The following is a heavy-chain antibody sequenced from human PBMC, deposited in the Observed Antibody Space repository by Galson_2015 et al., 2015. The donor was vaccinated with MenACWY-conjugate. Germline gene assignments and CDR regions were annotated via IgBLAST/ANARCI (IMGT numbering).Heavy chain of an antibody. J-gene: IGHJ6*02. CDR1: GFTFSGTS. V-gene: IGHV3-73*01. Sequence: SLRLSCAASGFTFSGTSMHWVRQASGKGLEWVGRIRSKTNSYATSYAASVKGRFTVSRDDSKNTAYLQMNSLKTEDTAVYYCVRYCGSTGCPPYSYYGMDVWGRGTTVTVSS. CDR3: VRYCGSTGCPPYSYYGMDV. CDR2: IRSKTNSYAT. D-gene: IGHD2-2*01.